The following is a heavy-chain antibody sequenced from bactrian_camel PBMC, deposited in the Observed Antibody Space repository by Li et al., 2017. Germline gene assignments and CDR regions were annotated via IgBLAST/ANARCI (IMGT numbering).Heavy chain of an antibody. Sequence: VQLVESGGGSVQAGGSLRLSCTASAYTYSANCMGWFRQAPGKEREGVAAIYTGGGSTYYADSVKGRFTISRDNARHTVYLQMDSLKPEDTAMYFCAAYSAGGTWPFEYRYWGRGTQVTVS. CDR1: AYTYSANC. J-gene: IGHJ4*01. D-gene: IGHD7*01. CDR2: IYTGGGST. V-gene: IGHV3S40*01. CDR3: AAYSAGGTWPFEYRY.